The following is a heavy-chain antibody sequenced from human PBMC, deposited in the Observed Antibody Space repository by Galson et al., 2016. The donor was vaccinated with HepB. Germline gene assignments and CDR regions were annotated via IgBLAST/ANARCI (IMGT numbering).Heavy chain of an antibody. CDR3: ARDYGYGLDV. D-gene: IGHD3-16*01. Sequence: SLRLSCAASGFTFSTYWMSWVRQAPGRGLEWVATIDQDGNEAYYVDSVKGRFIISRDNTKNSLFLQMNSLRAEDKAVYFCARDYGYGLDVWGKGITVTVSS. V-gene: IGHV3-7*01. CDR1: GFTFSTYW. CDR2: IDQDGNEA. J-gene: IGHJ6*04.